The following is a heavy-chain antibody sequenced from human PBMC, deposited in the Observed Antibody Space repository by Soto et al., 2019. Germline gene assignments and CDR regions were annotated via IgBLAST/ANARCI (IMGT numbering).Heavy chain of an antibody. CDR1: GYTFTSYD. D-gene: IGHD3-3*01. V-gene: IGHV1-8*01. Sequence: QVQLVQSGAEVKKPGASVKVSCKASGYTFTSYDINWVRQATGQGLEWMGWMNPNSGNTGYAQKFQGRVTMXTNFSXXTAYMELSSLRSEDTAVYYCARGYEGHYDFWRFDPWGQGTLVTVSS. CDR3: ARGYEGHYDFWRFDP. CDR2: MNPNSGNT. J-gene: IGHJ5*02.